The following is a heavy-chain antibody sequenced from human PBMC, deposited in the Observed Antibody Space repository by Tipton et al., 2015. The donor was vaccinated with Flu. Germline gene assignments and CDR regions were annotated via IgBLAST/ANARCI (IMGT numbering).Heavy chain of an antibody. CDR1: GFIFITYG. D-gene: IGHD2/OR15-2a*01. Sequence: SLRLSCAASGFIFITYGMHWVRQAPGKGLEWVAVIWYDGSNKYYADSVKGRFTISRDNSKNTVYLQMNSLRAEDTAVYYCAKVKNEFYAFENWAQGSLVTVSS. V-gene: IGHV3-33*06. J-gene: IGHJ4*02. CDR2: IWYDGSNK. CDR3: AKVKNEFYAFEN.